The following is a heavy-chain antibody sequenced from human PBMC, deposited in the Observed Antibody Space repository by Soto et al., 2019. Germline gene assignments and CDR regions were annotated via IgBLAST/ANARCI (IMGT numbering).Heavy chain of an antibody. CDR3: ARDRPVLWVEELVRSYYYGMDV. D-gene: IGHD3-10*01. J-gene: IGHJ6*02. V-gene: IGHV1-3*04. CDR2: INTGNGHT. CDR1: GYTFTSYS. Sequence: QVHLVQSGAEMKKPGASVKVSCKASGYTFTSYSIHWVRQAPGQRLEWMGWINTGNGHTKYSQMFQGRVTITRXTXAXXGYMELRSLRPEDTAVYYCARDRPVLWVEELVRSYYYGMDVWGQGTTVTVSS.